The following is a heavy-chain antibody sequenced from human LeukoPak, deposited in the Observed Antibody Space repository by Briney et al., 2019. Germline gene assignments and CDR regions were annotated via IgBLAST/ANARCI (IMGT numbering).Heavy chain of an antibody. D-gene: IGHD2-15*01. CDR3: AREDLYCSGGSCYSVY. CDR2: IYSGGST. CDR1: GFTVSSNY. V-gene: IGHV3-53*01. Sequence: GGSLRLSCAASGFTVSSNYMSWVRQAPGKGLEWVSVIYSGGSTYYADSVKGRFTISRDNSKNTLYLQMNSLRAEDTAVYYCAREDLYCSGGSCYSVYWGQGTLVTVSS. J-gene: IGHJ4*02.